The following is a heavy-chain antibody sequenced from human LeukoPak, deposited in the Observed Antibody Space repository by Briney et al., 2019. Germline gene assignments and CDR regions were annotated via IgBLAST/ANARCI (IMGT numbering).Heavy chain of an antibody. Sequence: PGGSLRLSCAASGFIFSTYWMSWVRQAPGKGLEWVANIKKDGSEKHYVDSVKGRFTISRDDAKNSLYLQMNSLRAEDTAVYYCARGYYYDSSGYYVGNDLDYWGQGTLVTVSS. CDR1: GFIFSTYW. J-gene: IGHJ4*02. V-gene: IGHV3-7*05. CDR2: IKKDGSEK. D-gene: IGHD3-22*01. CDR3: ARGYYYDSSGYYVGNDLDY.